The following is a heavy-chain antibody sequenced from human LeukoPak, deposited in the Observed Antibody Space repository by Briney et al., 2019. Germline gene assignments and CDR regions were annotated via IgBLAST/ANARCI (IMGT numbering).Heavy chain of an antibody. CDR2: IYYSGST. CDR1: GGSISSGGYY. V-gene: IGHV4-31*03. Sequence: SETLSLTCTVSGGSISSGGYYWSWIRQHPGGGLEWIGYIYYSGSTYYNPSLKSRVTISVDTSKNQFSLKLSSVTAADTAVYYCARVSDGSGSLNYWGRGTLVTVSS. J-gene: IGHJ4*02. D-gene: IGHD3-10*01. CDR3: ARVSDGSGSLNY.